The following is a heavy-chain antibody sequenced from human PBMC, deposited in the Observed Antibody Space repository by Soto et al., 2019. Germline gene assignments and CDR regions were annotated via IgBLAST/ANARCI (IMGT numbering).Heavy chain of an antibody. V-gene: IGHV4-59*01. CDR1: GGSINSYY. J-gene: IGHJ6*03. Sequence: SETLSLTCTVSGGSINSYYWSWIRQPPGKGLEWIGYIYYSGSTNYNPSLKSRVTISVDTSKNQFSLKLSSVTAADTAVYYCARVWRYCSSTSCYEMGYYYYYMDVWGKGTTVTVSS. CDR2: IYYSGST. CDR3: ARVWRYCSSTSCYEMGYYYYYMDV. D-gene: IGHD2-2*01.